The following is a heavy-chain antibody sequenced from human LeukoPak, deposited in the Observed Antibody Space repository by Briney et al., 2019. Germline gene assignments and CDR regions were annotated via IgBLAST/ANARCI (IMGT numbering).Heavy chain of an antibody. CDR3: ARDLSSGGWTLEFDY. CDR2: ISAHSGNT. Sequence: ASVKVSCKTSGYTFSTYGITWVRQAPGQGFQWMGWISAHSGNTKYAENFQGRISLTTDTSATTAYMELRSLISDDTAAYYCARDLSSGGWTLEFDYWGQGSLVTVAS. J-gene: IGHJ4*02. CDR1: GYTFSTYG. V-gene: IGHV1-18*01. D-gene: IGHD1-1*01.